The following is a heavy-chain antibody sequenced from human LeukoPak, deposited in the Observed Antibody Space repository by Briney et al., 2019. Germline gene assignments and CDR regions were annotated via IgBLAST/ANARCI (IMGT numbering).Heavy chain of an antibody. V-gene: IGHV4-39*07. CDR1: GGSISSSSYY. CDR2: IYYSGST. J-gene: IGHJ6*03. CDR3: ARGRRRGVIITFGYYYYMDV. Sequence: SETLSLTCTVSGGSISSSSYYWGWIRQPPGKGLEWIGSIYYSGSTYYNPSLKSRVTISVDTSKNQFSLKLSSVTAADTAVYYCARGRRRGVIITFGYYYYMDVWGKGTTVTVSS. D-gene: IGHD3-10*01.